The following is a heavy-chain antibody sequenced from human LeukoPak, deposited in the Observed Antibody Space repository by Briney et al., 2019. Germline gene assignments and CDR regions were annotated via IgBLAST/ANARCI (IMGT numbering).Heavy chain of an antibody. J-gene: IGHJ4*02. Sequence: PSETLSLTCTVSGGSISSYYWSWIRQPPGKGLEWIGYIYYSGSTNYNPSLKSRVTISVDTSKNQFSLKLSSVTAADTAVYYCARGGVFYWGQGTLVTVSS. V-gene: IGHV4-59*01. CDR1: GGSISSYY. CDR2: IYYSGST. D-gene: IGHD3-16*01. CDR3: ARGGVFY.